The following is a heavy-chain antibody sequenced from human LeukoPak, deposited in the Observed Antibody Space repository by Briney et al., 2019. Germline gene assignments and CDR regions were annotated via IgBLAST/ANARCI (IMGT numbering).Heavy chain of an antibody. J-gene: IGHJ3*02. Sequence: GGSLRLSCAVSQFTFSDHYMSWIRQAPGKGLEWLSSISSKGDHTNYADSVKGRFTISRDNAKESLFLHMNNLRAEDTAVYFCARGSFSGFPAINVTGVQGAFDIWGQGTVVSVS. CDR1: QFTFSDHY. CDR2: ISSKGDHT. D-gene: IGHD3-22*01. CDR3: ARGSFSGFPAINVTGVQGAFDI. V-gene: IGHV3-11*05.